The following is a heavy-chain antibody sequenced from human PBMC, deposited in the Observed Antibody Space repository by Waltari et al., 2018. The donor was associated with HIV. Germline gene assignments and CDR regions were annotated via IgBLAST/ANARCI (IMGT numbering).Heavy chain of an antibody. D-gene: IGHD2-15*01. CDR2: LNSDGSSR. J-gene: IGHJ4*02. Sequence: VQLVESGGGSIQTGGSLRLPCTASGFSVSNHWMDWVGQGPGKGLVWVARLNSDGSSRNYADAVKGRFVISRDNARNTVYLQLNSLRVEDTAMYFCARASHYIEFSTFDGDYYFDVWGRGTRVAVSS. V-gene: IGHV3-74*01. CDR3: ARASHYIEFSTFDGDYYFDV. CDR1: GFSVSNHW.